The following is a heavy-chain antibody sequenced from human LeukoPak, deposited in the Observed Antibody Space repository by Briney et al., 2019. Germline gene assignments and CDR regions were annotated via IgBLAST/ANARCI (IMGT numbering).Heavy chain of an antibody. D-gene: IGHD6-13*01. J-gene: IGHJ5*02. Sequence: SETLSLTCTVSGGPISSGSYYWSWIRQPAGKGLEWIGRIYTSGSTNYNPSLKSRVTISVDTSKNQFSLKLSSVTAADTAVYYCARQQLVPYNWFDPWGQGTLVTVSS. CDR2: IYTSGST. CDR3: ARQQLVPYNWFDP. CDR1: GGPISSGSYY. V-gene: IGHV4-61*02.